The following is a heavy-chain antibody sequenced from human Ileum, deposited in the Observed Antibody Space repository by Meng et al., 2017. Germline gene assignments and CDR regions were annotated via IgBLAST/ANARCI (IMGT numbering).Heavy chain of an antibody. CDR2: MYYSGST. V-gene: IGHV4-31*01. J-gene: IGHJ2*01. D-gene: IGHD3-3*01. CDR3: ARNDLAFWYFDL. CDR1: GVSISSNVNH. Sequence: QVQQHEFGPGLVRPSQTLSLTWHVSGVSISSNVNHWRCIRHHPGKGLEWLGYMYYSGSTYYNPSINTPITISLDTSKNQFSLRLDSVTAADTAVYFCARNDLAFWYFDLWGRGTLVTVSS.